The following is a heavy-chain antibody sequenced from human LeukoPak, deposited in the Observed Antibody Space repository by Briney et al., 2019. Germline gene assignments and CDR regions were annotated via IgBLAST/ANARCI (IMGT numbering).Heavy chain of an antibody. CDR1: GFTFSSYS. Sequence: GGSLRLSCAASGFTFSSYSMNWVRQAPGKGLEWVSSISSSSSYIYYADSVKGRFTISRDNAKNSLYLQMNSLRAEDTAVYYCARGQRVIRGVGAFDIWGQGTMVTVSS. D-gene: IGHD3-10*01. CDR3: ARGQRVIRGVGAFDI. J-gene: IGHJ3*02. CDR2: ISSSSSYI. V-gene: IGHV3-21*01.